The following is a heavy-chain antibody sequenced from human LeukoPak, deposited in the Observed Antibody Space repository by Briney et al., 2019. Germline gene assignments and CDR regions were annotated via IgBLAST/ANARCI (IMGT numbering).Heavy chain of an antibody. Sequence: GGSLRLSCAASGFTFSSYSMNWVRKAPGKGLGWVSSISSSSSYIYYADSVKGRFTISRDNAKNSLYLQMNSLRAEDTAVYYCARGRWYCSGGSCFTDAVDIWGQGTMVTVSS. V-gene: IGHV3-21*01. D-gene: IGHD2-15*01. CDR1: GFTFSSYS. CDR2: ISSSSSYI. CDR3: ARGRWYCSGGSCFTDAVDI. J-gene: IGHJ3*02.